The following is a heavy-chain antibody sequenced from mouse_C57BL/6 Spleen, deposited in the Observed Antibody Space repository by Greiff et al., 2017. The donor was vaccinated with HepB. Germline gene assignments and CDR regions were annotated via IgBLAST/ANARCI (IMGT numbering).Heavy chain of an antibody. V-gene: IGHV5-9-1*02. CDR1: GFTFSSYA. Sequence: EVNVVESGEGLVKPGGSLKLSCAASGFTFSSYAMSWVRQTPEKRLEWVAYISSGGDYIYYADTVKGRFTISRDNARNTLYLQMSSLKSEDTAMYYSTRDRGLLRGFDVWGTGTTVTVSS. CDR3: TRDRGLLRGFDV. D-gene: IGHD2-3*01. CDR2: ISSGGDYI. J-gene: IGHJ1*03.